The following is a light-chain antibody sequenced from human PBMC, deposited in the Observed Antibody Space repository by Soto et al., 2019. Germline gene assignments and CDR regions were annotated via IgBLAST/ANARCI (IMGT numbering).Light chain of an antibody. CDR1: QSVSSY. J-gene: IGKJ3*01. V-gene: IGKV3-11*01. CDR2: DAY. Sequence: EIVLTQSPATLSLSPGERATLSCRASQSVSSYLAWYQQKPGQAPRLLIYDAYNRATGIPARFSSSGSVTDFTLTISSLEPEDFADYYCQQRSNWPPEFTFGPGTKVDIK. CDR3: QQRSNWPPEFT.